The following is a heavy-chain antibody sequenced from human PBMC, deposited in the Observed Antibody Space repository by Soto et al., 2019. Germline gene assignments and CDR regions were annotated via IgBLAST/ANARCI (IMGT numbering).Heavy chain of an antibody. CDR3: ARDSDFWSGYFNY. CDR2: IKQDGSGK. V-gene: IGHV3-7*01. D-gene: IGHD3-3*01. Sequence: GGSLRLSCAASGFTFSSYWMSWVRQAPGKGLEWVANIKQDGSGKYYVDSVKGRFTISRDNAKNSLYLQMNSLRAEDTAVYYCARDSDFWSGYFNYWGQGTLVTVSS. CDR1: GFTFSSYW. J-gene: IGHJ4*02.